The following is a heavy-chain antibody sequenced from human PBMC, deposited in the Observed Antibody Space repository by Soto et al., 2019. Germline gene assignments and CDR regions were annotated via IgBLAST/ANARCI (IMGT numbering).Heavy chain of an antibody. V-gene: IGHV4-30-4*01. CDR2: IYYSGIA. J-gene: IGHJ5*02. D-gene: IGHD5-18*01. Sequence: SETLSLTCTVSGGSMRSDNYFWRWIRQPPGKGLEWIGYIYYSGIAYYNPSLERRIAMSVDTSKKQFSLKLTSVTAAXTPIYYCARLKDSQIDSDPAHRGIHWFDPGRRGALVTVSS. CDR3: ARLKDSQIDSDPAHRGIHWFDP. CDR1: GGSMRSDNYF.